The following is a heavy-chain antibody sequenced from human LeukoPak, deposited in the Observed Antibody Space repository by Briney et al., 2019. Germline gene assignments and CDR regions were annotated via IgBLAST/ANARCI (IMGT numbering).Heavy chain of an antibody. CDR2: IIPILGIA. Sequence: SVKVSCKASGGTFSSYAISWVRQAPGQGLEWMGRIIPILGIANYAQKFQGRVTITADNSTSTAYMELSSLRSEDTAVYYCAGAISSSWTQLDYWGQGTLVTVSS. CDR3: AGAISSSWTQLDY. D-gene: IGHD6-13*01. CDR1: GGTFSSYA. J-gene: IGHJ4*02. V-gene: IGHV1-69*04.